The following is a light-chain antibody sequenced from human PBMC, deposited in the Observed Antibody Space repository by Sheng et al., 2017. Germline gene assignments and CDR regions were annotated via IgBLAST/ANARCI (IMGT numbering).Light chain of an antibody. CDR1: QSVSSY. CDR3: QQRTNWPL. V-gene: IGKV3-11*01. CDR2: DAS. Sequence: LVLTQSPATLSLSPGERATLSCRASQSVSSYLAWYQQKPGQAPRLLIYDASNRATGIPARFSGSGSGTDFTLTISSLEPEDFAVYYCQQRTNWPLFGGGTKVEIK. J-gene: IGKJ4*01.